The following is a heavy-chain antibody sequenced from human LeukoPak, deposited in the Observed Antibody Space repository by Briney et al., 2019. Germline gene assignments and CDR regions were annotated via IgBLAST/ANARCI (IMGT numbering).Heavy chain of an antibody. CDR3: AKGNWSNIGFDY. CDR1: GFTFSSYA. J-gene: IGHJ4*02. Sequence: PGGSLRLSCAASGFTFSSYAMSWVRQAPGKGLEWVSAISGGGGSTYYADSVKGRFTISRDNSKNTLYLQMNSLRAEDTAVYYCAKGNWSNIGFDYWGQGTLVTVSS. V-gene: IGHV3-23*01. D-gene: IGHD1/OR15-1a*01. CDR2: ISGGGGST.